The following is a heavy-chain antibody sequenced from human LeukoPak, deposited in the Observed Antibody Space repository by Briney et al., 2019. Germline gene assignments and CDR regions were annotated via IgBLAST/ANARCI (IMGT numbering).Heavy chain of an antibody. D-gene: IGHD6-13*01. CDR1: GFTFDDYA. CDR3: ARADSSSWYLD. V-gene: IGHV3-9*01. J-gene: IGHJ4*02. Sequence: GGSLRLSCAASGFTFDDYAMHWVRQAPGKGLEWVSGISWNSGSIGYADSVKGRFTISRDNAKNSLYLQMNSLRAEDTAVYYCARADSSSWYLDWGQGTLVTVSS. CDR2: ISWNSGSI.